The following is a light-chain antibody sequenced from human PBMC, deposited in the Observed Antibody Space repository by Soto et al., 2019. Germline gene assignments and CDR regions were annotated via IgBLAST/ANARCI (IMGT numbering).Light chain of an antibody. J-gene: IGKJ2*01. CDR1: QTISSY. CDR3: QQSHSIPYT. V-gene: IGKV1-39*01. CDR2: AAS. Sequence: DIQMTQSPSSLSASVGDRVTITCRASQTISSYLNWYQQKPGKAPKLLIYAASSLQSGVPSRFSGSGSGTDFTLTISSLQPEDFATYYCQQSHSIPYTFGQGTMLEIK.